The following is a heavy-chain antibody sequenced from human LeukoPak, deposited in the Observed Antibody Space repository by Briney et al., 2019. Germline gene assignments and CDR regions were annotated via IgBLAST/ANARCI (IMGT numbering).Heavy chain of an antibody. D-gene: IGHD6-13*01. Sequence: PSETLSLTCTVSGGSISSSSYCWGWIRQPQGKGLEWIGSIYYSGSTCYKPSLKSRVTISVDTSKNQFSLKLSSVTAASTAVYYCARSSGYSSSGGLNWFDTWGQGTLVTVSS. J-gene: IGHJ5*02. CDR2: IYYSGST. CDR3: ARSSGYSSSGGLNWFDT. CDR1: GGSISSSSYC. V-gene: IGHV4-39*01.